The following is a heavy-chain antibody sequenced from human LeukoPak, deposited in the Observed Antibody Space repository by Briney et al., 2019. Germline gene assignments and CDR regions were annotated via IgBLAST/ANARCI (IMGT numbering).Heavy chain of an antibody. CDR1: GYTFTDYH. CDR2: INPYSGDT. J-gene: IGHJ4*02. CDR3: ARDQGSLTRSWYTGY. D-gene: IGHD6-13*01. V-gene: IGHV1-2*06. Sequence: ASVKVSCKASGYTFTDYHIHWVRKAPGQGLEWMGRINPYSGDTNFAQKFQGRVTMTRDTSITTAYMDLSSLTPDDTAVYFCARDQGSLTRSWYTGYWGQGTQVTVSS.